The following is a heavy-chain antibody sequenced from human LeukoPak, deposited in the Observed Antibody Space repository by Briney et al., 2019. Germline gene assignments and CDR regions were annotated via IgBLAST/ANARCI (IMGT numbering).Heavy chain of an antibody. CDR2: FDPEDGET. CDR1: GYTLTELS. D-gene: IGHD3-10*01. Sequence: ASVKVSCKVSGYTLTELSMHWVRQAPGKGLEWMGGFDPEDGETIYAQKFQGRVTMTEDTSTDAAYMELSSLRSEDTAVYYCATVHLNSDYYGSGSYYDYWGQGTLVTVSS. J-gene: IGHJ4*02. V-gene: IGHV1-24*01. CDR3: ATVHLNSDYYGSGSYYDY.